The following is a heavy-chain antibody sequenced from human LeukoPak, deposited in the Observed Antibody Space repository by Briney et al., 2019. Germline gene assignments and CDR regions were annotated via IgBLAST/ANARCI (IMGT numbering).Heavy chain of an antibody. V-gene: IGHV4-39*01. CDR1: GGYISSSSYF. CDR2: MSYGGST. Sequence: PSETPSLTCTVSGGYISSSSYFWAWIRQPPGKGLDCIGSMSYGGSTYYNPSLKSRVTISVDTSKNQFSLKLTSVTAADTAVYYCARHLRSVYDPRAFDYWGQGTLVTVSS. CDR3: ARHLRSVYDPRAFDY. D-gene: IGHD5/OR15-5a*01. J-gene: IGHJ4*02.